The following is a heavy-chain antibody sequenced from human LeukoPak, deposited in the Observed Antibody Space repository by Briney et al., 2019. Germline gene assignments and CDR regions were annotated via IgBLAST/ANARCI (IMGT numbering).Heavy chain of an antibody. CDR2: MNPNSGNT. Sequence: ASVKVSCKASGYTFASYDINWVRQATGQGLEWMGWMNPNSGNTGYAQKFQGRVTMTRNTSISTAYMELSSLRSEDTAVYYCASRGYSSGGFDYWGQGTLVTVSS. CDR1: GYTFASYD. J-gene: IGHJ4*02. V-gene: IGHV1-8*01. CDR3: ASRGYSSGGFDY. D-gene: IGHD6-19*01.